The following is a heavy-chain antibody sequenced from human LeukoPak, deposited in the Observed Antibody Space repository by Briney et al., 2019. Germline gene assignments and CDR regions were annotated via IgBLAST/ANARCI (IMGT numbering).Heavy chain of an antibody. D-gene: IGHD3-22*01. CDR1: GYTFTSYG. J-gene: IGHJ5*02. CDR3: ARGAYYYDSSDPFDP. CDR2: ISAYNGNT. V-gene: IGHV1-18*01. Sequence: ASVKVSCKASGYTFTSYGISWVRQAPGQELEWMGWISAYNGNTNYAQKLQGRVTMTTDTSTSTAYMELRSLRSDDTAVYYCARGAYYYDSSDPFDPWGQGTLVTVSS.